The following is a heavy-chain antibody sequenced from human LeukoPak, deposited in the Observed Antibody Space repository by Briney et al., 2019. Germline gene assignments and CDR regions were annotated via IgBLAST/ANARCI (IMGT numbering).Heavy chain of an antibody. J-gene: IGHJ3*02. CDR3: ARSHQRFDWSRPDVFDI. V-gene: IGHV3-48*03. D-gene: IGHD3-9*01. Sequence: GGPLRLSCAAPGITFSSYEMNWVRKAPGKGLKWVSYISSIGRTLYYADSVKGRFTIYRDNAKNALYLQMNSLRAEDTAVYYCARSHQRFDWSRPDVFDIWGQGTMVTVSS. CDR1: GITFSSYE. CDR2: ISSIGRTL.